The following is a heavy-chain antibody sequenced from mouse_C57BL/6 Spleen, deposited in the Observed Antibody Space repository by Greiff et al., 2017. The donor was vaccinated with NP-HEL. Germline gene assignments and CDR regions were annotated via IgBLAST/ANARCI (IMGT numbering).Heavy chain of an antibody. D-gene: IGHD1-1*01. CDR3: ASPLYGSSYGDCDV. CDR2: ISSGRSTI. Sequence: EVHLVESGGGLVKPGGSLKLSCAASGFTFSDYGMHWVRQAPEQGLEWVAYISSGRSTISYADPVPGPFTISRDNAKNNLFLQMTSLRSEDTAMYYSASPLYGSSYGDCDVWGTGTTVTVSS. CDR1: GFTFSDYG. V-gene: IGHV5-17*01. J-gene: IGHJ1*03.